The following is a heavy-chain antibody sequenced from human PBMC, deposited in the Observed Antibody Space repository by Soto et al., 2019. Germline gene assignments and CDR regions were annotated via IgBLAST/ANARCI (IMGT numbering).Heavy chain of an antibody. D-gene: IGHD3-9*01. V-gene: IGHV1-18*04. CDR2: ISAYNGNT. J-gene: IGHJ6*02. CDR3: AGAFLYYHNFSIYGMDL. Sequence: ASVKVSCKASGYTFTSYGISWVRQAPGQGLEWMGWISAYNGNTNYAQKLQGRVTMTTDTSTSTAYMELRSLRSDDTAVYYCAGAFLYYHNFSIYGMDLWGRGTTVTVSS. CDR1: GYTFTSYG.